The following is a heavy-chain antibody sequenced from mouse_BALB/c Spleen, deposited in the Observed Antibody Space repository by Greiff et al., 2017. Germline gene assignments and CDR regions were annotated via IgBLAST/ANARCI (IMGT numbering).Heavy chain of an antibody. CDR2: ISSGSSTI. Sequence: EVQVVESGGGLVQPGGSRKLSCAASGFTFSSFGMHWVRQAPEKGLEWVAYISSGSSTIYYADTVKGRFTISRDNPKNTLFLQMTSLRSEDTAMYYCARGEYDGMDYWGQGTSVTVSS. D-gene: IGHD2-14*01. J-gene: IGHJ4*01. CDR3: ARGEYDGMDY. V-gene: IGHV5-17*02. CDR1: GFTFSSFG.